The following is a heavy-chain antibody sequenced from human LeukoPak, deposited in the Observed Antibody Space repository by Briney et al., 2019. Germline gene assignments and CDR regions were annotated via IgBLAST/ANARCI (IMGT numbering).Heavy chain of an antibody. Sequence: SETLSLTCTVSGGSFSSYYWSWIRQPPGKGLEWIGYIYTSGSTNYNPSLKSRVTISVDTSKNQFSLKLSSVTAADTAVYYCASTGRDGYRYWYFDLWGRGTLVTVSS. CDR3: ASTGRDGYRYWYFDL. V-gene: IGHV4-4*09. CDR1: GGSFSSYY. J-gene: IGHJ2*01. CDR2: IYTSGST. D-gene: IGHD5-24*01.